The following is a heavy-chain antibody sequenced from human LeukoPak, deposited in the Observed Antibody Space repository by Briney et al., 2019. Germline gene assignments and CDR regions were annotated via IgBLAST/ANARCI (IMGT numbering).Heavy chain of an antibody. J-gene: IGHJ4*02. CDR3: ARDYQGGYGDKTVDY. D-gene: IGHD5-18*01. CDR1: GGSISSYY. CDR2: IYYSGST. Sequence: SETLSLTCTVSGGSISSYYWSWIRQPPGKGLEWIGYIYYSGSTNYNPSLKSRVTISVDTSKNQFSLKLSSVTAADTAVYYCARDYQGGYGDKTVDYWGQGTLVTVSS. V-gene: IGHV4-59*01.